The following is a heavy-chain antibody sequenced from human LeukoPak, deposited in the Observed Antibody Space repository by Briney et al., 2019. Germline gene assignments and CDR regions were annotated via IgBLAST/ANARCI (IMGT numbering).Heavy chain of an antibody. V-gene: IGHV1-2*02. D-gene: IGHD6-19*01. CDR3: ASLFDVAVTDY. J-gene: IGHJ4*02. CDR1: GYSFNVYS. CDR2: INPGSGDT. Sequence: ASVKVSCKAFGYSFNVYSVHWVRQAPGQGLEWIGWINPGSGDTEFAQKFQGRVTMTRDTSISTAYMELSRLRSDDTAVYYCASLFDVAVTDYWGQGTLVTVSS.